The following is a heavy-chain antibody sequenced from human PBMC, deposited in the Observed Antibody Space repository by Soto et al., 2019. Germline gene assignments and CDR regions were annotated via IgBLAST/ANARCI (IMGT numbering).Heavy chain of an antibody. CDR2: IHNSGSP. CDR1: GASIYNGGYF. D-gene: IGHD4-17*01. Sequence: SETLSLTCSVSGASIYNGGYFWSWIRQSPGKGLEWIGHIHNSGSPYNNPSLKSRVTISVDRSKNQFSLKLSSVTAADTAVYYCGKGDYANAFDIWGQGKMVTVSS. CDR3: GKGDYANAFDI. J-gene: IGHJ3*02. V-gene: IGHV4-30-2*06.